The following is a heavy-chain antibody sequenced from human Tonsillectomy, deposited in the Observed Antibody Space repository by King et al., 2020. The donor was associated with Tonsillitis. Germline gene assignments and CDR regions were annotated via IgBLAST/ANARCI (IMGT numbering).Heavy chain of an antibody. D-gene: IGHD6-13*01. CDR3: ARGPYGGSSWYDDYFDY. V-gene: IGHV3-30-3*01. J-gene: IGHJ4*02. Sequence: VQLVESGGGVVQPGRSLRLSCAASGFTFNSYAMHWVRQAPGKGLEWVAVISYDGSNKYYADSVKGRFTISRDNSKNTLYLQMNSLRAEDTAVYYCARGPYGGSSWYDDYFDYWGQGTLVTVSS. CDR1: GFTFNSYA. CDR2: ISYDGSNK.